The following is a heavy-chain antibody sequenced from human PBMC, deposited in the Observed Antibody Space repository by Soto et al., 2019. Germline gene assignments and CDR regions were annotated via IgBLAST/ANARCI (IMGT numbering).Heavy chain of an antibody. CDR1: GFTFSSYS. D-gene: IGHD6-6*01. V-gene: IGHV3-21*01. CDR2: ISSSSSYI. J-gene: IGHJ4*02. CDR3: ARDVYISSRYFDY. Sequence: EVQLVESGGGLVKPGGSLRLSCAASGFTFSSYSMNWVRQAPGKGLEWVSSISSSSSYIYYADSVKGRFTISRDNAKNSLYLQITSLRAEDTAVYYCARDVYISSRYFDYWGQGTLVTVSS.